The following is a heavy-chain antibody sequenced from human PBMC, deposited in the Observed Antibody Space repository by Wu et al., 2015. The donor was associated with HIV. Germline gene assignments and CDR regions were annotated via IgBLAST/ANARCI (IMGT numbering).Heavy chain of an antibody. CDR2: FKPSNGLT. CDR1: GYTFTGFY. D-gene: IGHD3-16*01. Sequence: QVQLVQSGAEMKEPGASVKVSCKTSGYTFTGFYIHWVRQAPGQGLEWMGWFKPSNGLTNYAPKFQGRVTMTGDTSVNTAYMELTRLRSDDSAMYYCARNVENWGQGTPVT. CDR3: ARNVEN. J-gene: IGHJ4*02. V-gene: IGHV1-2*02.